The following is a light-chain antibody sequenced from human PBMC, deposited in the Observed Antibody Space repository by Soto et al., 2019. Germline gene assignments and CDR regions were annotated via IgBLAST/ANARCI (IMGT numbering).Light chain of an antibody. J-gene: IGKJ5*01. CDR3: QQYNNWPPIT. Sequence: EIVLTQSPGTLSLSPGKRATLSCRASQSVSNFLAWYQQKSGQAPRLLIYGASARATGIPARFSGSGPGTEFTLTISSLQSEDFAVYFCQQYNNWPPITFGQGTRLEI. V-gene: IGKV3-15*01. CDR2: GAS. CDR1: QSVSNF.